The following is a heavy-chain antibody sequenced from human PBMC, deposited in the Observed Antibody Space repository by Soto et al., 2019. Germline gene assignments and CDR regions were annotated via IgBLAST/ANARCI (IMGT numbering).Heavy chain of an antibody. Sequence: GGSLRLSCAASGFTFSSYAMHWVRQAPGKGLEWVAVISYDGSNKYYADSVKGRFTISRDNSKNTLYLQMNSLRAEDTAVYYCARAPYNWNYGSGASDYWGQGTLVTVSS. J-gene: IGHJ4*02. D-gene: IGHD1-7*01. CDR1: GFTFSSYA. CDR2: ISYDGSNK. V-gene: IGHV3-30-3*01. CDR3: ARAPYNWNYGSGASDY.